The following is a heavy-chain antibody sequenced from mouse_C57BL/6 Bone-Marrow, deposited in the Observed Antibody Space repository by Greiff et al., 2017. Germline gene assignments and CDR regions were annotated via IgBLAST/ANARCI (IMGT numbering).Heavy chain of an antibody. Sequence: QVQLQQPGAELVKPGASVKLSCKASGYTFTSYWMQWVKQRPGQGLEWIGEIDPSDSYTNYNQKFKGKATLTVDTSSSTAYMHLSSLTSEDSAVYSCARGGFYYYGSSYECYAMDYWGQGTSVTVSS. V-gene: IGHV1-50*01. D-gene: IGHD1-1*01. J-gene: IGHJ4*01. CDR3: ARGGFYYYGSSYECYAMDY. CDR2: IDPSDSYT. CDR1: GYTFTSYW.